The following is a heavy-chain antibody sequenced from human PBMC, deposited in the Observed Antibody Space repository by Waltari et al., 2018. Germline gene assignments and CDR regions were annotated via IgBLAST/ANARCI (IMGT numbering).Heavy chain of an antibody. J-gene: IGHJ6*02. D-gene: IGHD6-19*01. V-gene: IGHV1-8*01. CDR3: ARTSSGWVRVGYYDYGMDV. CDR1: GYTFTSYD. CDR2: MNPNSGNT. Sequence: QVQLVQSGAEVKKPGASVKVSCKASGYTFTSYDINWVRQATGQGLEWMGWMNPNSGNTGYAQKYQGRVNMTRNTSISTAYRELSSLRSEDTAVDYCARTSSGWVRVGYYDYGMDVWGQGTTVTVSS.